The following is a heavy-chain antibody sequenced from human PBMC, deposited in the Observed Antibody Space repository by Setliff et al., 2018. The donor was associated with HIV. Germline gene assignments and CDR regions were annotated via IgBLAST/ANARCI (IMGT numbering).Heavy chain of an antibody. V-gene: IGHV4-4*09. CDR1: GGSLSNYY. Sequence: SETLSLTCTVAGGSLSNYYWSWIRQSPGKGPEWIGYIYASGKTNFNPSLMSRVRMSVDTSKNQFSLKLTSVTAADTAVYYCARWNNDLESFDYWGQGALVTVSS. J-gene: IGHJ4*02. CDR3: ARWNNDLESFDY. D-gene: IGHD3-3*01. CDR2: IYASGKT.